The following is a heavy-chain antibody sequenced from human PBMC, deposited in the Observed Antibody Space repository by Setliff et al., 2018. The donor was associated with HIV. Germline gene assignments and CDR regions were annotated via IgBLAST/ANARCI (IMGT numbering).Heavy chain of an antibody. J-gene: IGHJ3*01. CDR1: GGSIRSGSYY. CDR2: IYTNGYT. Sequence: SETLSLTCTVSGGSIRSGSYYWTWIRQPAGKGPEWIGHIYTNGYTNYNPSLKSRVTISVDTSRDQFALQLTSVTAADTAVYYCARAPPGIQNDAFDVWGQGTMVTVSS. V-gene: IGHV4-61*09. CDR3: ARAPPGIQNDAFDV.